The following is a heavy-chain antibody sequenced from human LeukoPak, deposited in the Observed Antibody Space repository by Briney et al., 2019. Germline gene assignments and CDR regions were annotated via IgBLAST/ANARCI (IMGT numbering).Heavy chain of an antibody. J-gene: IGHJ4*02. V-gene: IGHV3-21*01. CDR2: ISTSSSYI. Sequence: GGSLRLSCAASGFTFSNYNMNWVRQAPGKGLEWVSSISTSSSYIYYADSVKGRFTISRDNAKNSLYLQMNSLRAEDMAVYYCVRDRAYYDRSGYYGDFDYWGQGTLVTVAS. D-gene: IGHD3-22*01. CDR1: GFTFSNYN. CDR3: VRDRAYYDRSGYYGDFDY.